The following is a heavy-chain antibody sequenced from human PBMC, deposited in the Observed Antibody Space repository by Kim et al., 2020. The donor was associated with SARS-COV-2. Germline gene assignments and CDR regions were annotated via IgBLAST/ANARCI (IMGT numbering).Heavy chain of an antibody. D-gene: IGHD1-1*01. Sequence: SVKGRFTLARDNSQNTLYLQMNSLRAEDTAVYYCAKPKYNWNDAVYAFDIWGQGTMVTVSS. V-gene: IGHV3-33*03. CDR3: AKPKYNWNDAVYAFDI. J-gene: IGHJ3*02.